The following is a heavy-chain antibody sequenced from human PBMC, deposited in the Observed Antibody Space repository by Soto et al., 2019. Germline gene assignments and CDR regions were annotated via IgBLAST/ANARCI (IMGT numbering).Heavy chain of an antibody. D-gene: IGHD6-13*01. Sequence: SETLSLTCSVSGGSITSYFWSWIRQPPGKGLELIGYIYYRGSTNYNPSLKSRVTISVDTSKNQFSLKLSSVTAADTAVYYCARGGRIGRSWYHYYYGMDVWGQGTTVTVSS. CDR1: GGSITSYF. V-gene: IGHV4-59*12. J-gene: IGHJ6*02. CDR2: IYYRGST. CDR3: ARGGRIGRSWYHYYYGMDV.